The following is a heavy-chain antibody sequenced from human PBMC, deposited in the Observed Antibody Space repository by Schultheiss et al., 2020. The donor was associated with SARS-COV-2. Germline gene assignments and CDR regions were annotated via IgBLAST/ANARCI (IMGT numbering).Heavy chain of an antibody. J-gene: IGHJ4*02. CDR3: AREWPGLWFGLQDY. D-gene: IGHD3-10*01. V-gene: IGHV3-48*01. CDR1: GFTFSSYS. Sequence: SLRLSCAASGFTFSSYSMNWVRQAPGKGLEWVSYISSSSSTIYYADSVKGRFTISRDNAKNSLYLQMNSLRAEDTAVYYCAREWPGLWFGLQDYWGQGTLVTVSS. CDR2: ISSSSSTI.